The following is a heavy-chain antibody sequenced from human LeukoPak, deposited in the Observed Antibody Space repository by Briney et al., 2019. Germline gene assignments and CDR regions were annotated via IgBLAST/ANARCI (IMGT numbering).Heavy chain of an antibody. J-gene: IGHJ5*02. CDR1: GFTFSSYS. D-gene: IGHD6-13*01. CDR2: IKQDGSVK. CDR3: ARDRGSSWPEPPCWFDP. V-gene: IGHV3-7*01. Sequence: PGGSLRLSCAASGFTFSSYSMNWVRQAPGKGLEWVANIKQDGSVKYYVDSVKGRFTISRDNAKNSLYLQMNSLRAEDTAVYYCARDRGSSWPEPPCWFDPWGQGTLVTVSS.